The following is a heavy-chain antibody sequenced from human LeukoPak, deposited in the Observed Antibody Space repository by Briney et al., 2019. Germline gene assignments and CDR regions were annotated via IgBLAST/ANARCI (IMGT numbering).Heavy chain of an antibody. V-gene: IGHV4-61*01. CDR3: ATRVKGDYYGSGSYLYYFDY. CDR1: GDSISSRSYY. J-gene: IGHJ4*02. D-gene: IGHD3-10*01. CDR2: IYYSGST. Sequence: SETLSLTCTVSGDSISSRSYYWSWIRQPPGKGLEWIGYIYYSGSTNYNPSLKSRVTISVDTSKNQFSLKLSSVTAADTAVYYCATRVKGDYYGSGSYLYYFDYWGQGTLVTVSS.